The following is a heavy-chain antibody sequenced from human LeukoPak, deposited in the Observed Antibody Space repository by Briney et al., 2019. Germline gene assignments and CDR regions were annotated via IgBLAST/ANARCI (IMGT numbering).Heavy chain of an antibody. CDR3: ARGGKGATRDPIDY. V-gene: IGHV6-1*01. D-gene: IGHD3-16*01. Sequence: SQTLSLTCAISGDSVSSNSAAWTWIRLSPSRGLEWLGRTYYRSKWYNDYAVSVKSRITINPDTSKNQFSLQLNSVTPEDTAVYYCARGGKGATRDPIDYWGQGTLVTVSS. CDR2: TYYRSKWYN. CDR1: GDSVSSNSAA. J-gene: IGHJ4*02.